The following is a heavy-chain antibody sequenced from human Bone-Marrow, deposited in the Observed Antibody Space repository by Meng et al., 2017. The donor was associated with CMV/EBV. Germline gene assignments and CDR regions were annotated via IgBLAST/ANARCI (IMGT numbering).Heavy chain of an antibody. Sequence: ETLSLTCTVSGGSISSSSYYWGWIRQPPGKGLEWVSAITSSGSFIYYGDSVKGRFTISRDNTKNSLYLQMDSLRAEDTAVYYCARDYGAETGTGSWGQGTLVTVSS. CDR3: ARDYGAETGTGS. J-gene: IGHJ4*02. CDR1: GGSISSSS. V-gene: IGHV3-21*01. D-gene: IGHD6-19*01. CDR2: ITSSGSFI.